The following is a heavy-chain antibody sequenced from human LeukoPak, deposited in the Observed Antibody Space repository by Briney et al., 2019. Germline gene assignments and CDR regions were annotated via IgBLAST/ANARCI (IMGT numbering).Heavy chain of an antibody. V-gene: IGHV1-46*01. CDR2: INPGGGST. J-gene: IGHJ6*02. CDR3: ARGVSCTNGVCYTSYYYYYGMDV. D-gene: IGHD2-8*01. Sequence: ASVKVSCKASGYTFTSYYMHWVRQAPGQGLEWMGIINPGGGSTSYAQKFQGRVTMTRDTSTSTVYMELSSLRSEDTAVYYCARGVSCTNGVCYTSYYYYYGMDVWGQGTTVTVSS. CDR1: GYTFTSYY.